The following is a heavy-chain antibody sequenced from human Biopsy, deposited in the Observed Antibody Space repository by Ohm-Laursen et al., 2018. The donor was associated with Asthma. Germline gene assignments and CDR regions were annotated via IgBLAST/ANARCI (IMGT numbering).Heavy chain of an antibody. CDR3: ARFKRGYSYGYAGVFDY. CDR1: GFTFSSYS. V-gene: IGHV3-48*02. D-gene: IGHD5-18*01. CDR2: ISSSSSTT. Sequence: SLRLSCTASGFTFSSYSMNWVRQAPGKGLEGVSYISSSSSTTYYADSVKGRFTISRDNAKNSLYLQMNSLRDEDTAVYYCARFKRGYSYGYAGVFDYWGQGTLVTVSS. J-gene: IGHJ4*02.